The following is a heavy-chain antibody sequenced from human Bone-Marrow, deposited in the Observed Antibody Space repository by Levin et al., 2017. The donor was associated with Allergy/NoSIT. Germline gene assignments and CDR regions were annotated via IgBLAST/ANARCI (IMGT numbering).Heavy chain of an antibody. CDR2: IYYSGST. V-gene: IGHV4-39*01. CDR3: ARHFEAGDCYSGFLDY. D-gene: IGHD2-21*02. J-gene: IGHJ4*02. Sequence: SETLSLTCTVSGGSISSSSYYWGWIRQPPGKGLEWIGSIYYSGSTYYNPSLKSRVTISVDTSKNQFSLKLSSVTAADTAVYYWARHFEAGDCYSGFLDYWGQGTLVTVSS. CDR1: GGSISSSSYY.